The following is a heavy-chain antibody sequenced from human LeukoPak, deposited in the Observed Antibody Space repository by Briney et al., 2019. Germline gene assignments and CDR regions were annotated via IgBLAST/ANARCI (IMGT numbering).Heavy chain of an antibody. V-gene: IGHV1-18*01. CDR1: GYTFTSYA. CDR2: NSGYNGNT. D-gene: IGHD5-18*01. J-gene: IGHJ6*02. Sequence: ASVKVSFKASGYTFTSYAISWVRQAPGQGLEWMGWNSGYNGNTKYAQKVQGRVTMTTDTSTSTAYMELRSLRSDDTAVYYCARGYSYGSDYYYGMDVWGQGTTVTASS. CDR3: ARGYSYGSDYYYGMDV.